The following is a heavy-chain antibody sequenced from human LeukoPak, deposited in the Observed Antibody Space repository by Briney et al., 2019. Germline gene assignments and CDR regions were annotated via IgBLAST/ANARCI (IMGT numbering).Heavy chain of an antibody. CDR1: GFTVSSNY. V-gene: IGHV3-23*01. D-gene: IGHD3-10*01. CDR2: ISGSGGST. Sequence: GGSLRLSCAASGFTVSSNYMSWVRQAPGKGLEWVSGISGSGGSTYHADSVKGRFTISRDNSKNTLYLQMNCLRAEDTAVYYCAKYGLYGSGSYYDYWGQGTLVTVSS. J-gene: IGHJ4*02. CDR3: AKYGLYGSGSYYDY.